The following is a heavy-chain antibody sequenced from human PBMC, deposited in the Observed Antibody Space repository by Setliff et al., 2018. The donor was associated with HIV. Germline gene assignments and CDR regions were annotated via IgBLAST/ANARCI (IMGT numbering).Heavy chain of an antibody. CDR1: GFTFSNYS. CDR3: ARDNGRYFEYYYYYHGMDV. D-gene: IGHD3-9*01. CDR2: ISASATYI. V-gene: IGHV3-21*01. Sequence: GESLKISCAASGFTFSNYSMNWVRQTPGKGLEWVSSISASATYIYYADSVKGRFTISRDNAENSLYLQMNSLRAEDTAVYYCARDNGRYFEYYYYYHGMDVWGQGTTVTVSS. J-gene: IGHJ6*02.